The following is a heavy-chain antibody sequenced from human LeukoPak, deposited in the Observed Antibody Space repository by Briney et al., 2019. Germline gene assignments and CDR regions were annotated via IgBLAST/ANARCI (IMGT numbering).Heavy chain of an antibody. CDR1: GFTFSSYG. Sequence: PGGSLRLSCAASGFTFSSYGMTWVRQAPGKGLEWVSYISSSSSTIYYADSVKGRFTISRDNAKNSVYLQMNSLRAEDTALYYCARGSGSSWYFYFDYWGQGTLVTVSS. CDR3: ARGSGSSWYFYFDY. CDR2: ISSSSSTI. V-gene: IGHV3-48*01. J-gene: IGHJ4*02. D-gene: IGHD6-13*01.